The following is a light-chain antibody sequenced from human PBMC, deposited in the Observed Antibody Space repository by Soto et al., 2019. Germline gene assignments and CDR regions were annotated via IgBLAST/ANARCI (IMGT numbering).Light chain of an antibody. CDR1: SSDVGGYNY. Sequence: QSVLTQPASVSGSPGQSITISCTGTSSDVGGYNYVSWYQLHPGEAPKLIIYEVSHRPSGASNHFSGYKSGNTASLTISGLQAEDEADYYCSSYTSTRTPCVFGTGTKVTVL. J-gene: IGLJ1*01. V-gene: IGLV2-14*01. CDR2: EVS. CDR3: SSYTSTRTPCV.